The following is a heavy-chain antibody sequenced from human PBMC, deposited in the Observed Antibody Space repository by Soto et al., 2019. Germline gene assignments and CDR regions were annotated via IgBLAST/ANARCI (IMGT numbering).Heavy chain of an antibody. CDR2: INAANGNT. CDR1: GYPFTSYA. J-gene: IGHJ4*02. V-gene: IGHV1-3*01. Sequence: ASVKVSCKASGYPFTSYAMHWVRQSPGQRLEWMRWINAANGNTKYSQKYQGRVTLTRDTSASTAYMELSSLRSEDTAVYYCARSITIFGVVITQFDYWGQGTLVTVSS. D-gene: IGHD3-3*01. CDR3: ARSITIFGVVITQFDY.